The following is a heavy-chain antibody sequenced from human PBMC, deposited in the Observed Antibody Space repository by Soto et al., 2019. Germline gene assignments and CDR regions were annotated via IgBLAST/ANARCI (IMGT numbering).Heavy chain of an antibody. Sequence: EVQLVESGGGLVQPGGSLRLSCAASGFSFSNYWIHWVRQAPGKGLVWVSRIKTDGSSTDYAASVKGRFTISRYNAKNTLYLQMISLTAEDAAVYYCAKREGNTYGLFHWGQGTLVTVSS. V-gene: IGHV3-74*01. CDR3: AKREGNTYGLFH. CDR2: IKTDGSST. D-gene: IGHD5-18*01. CDR1: GFSFSNYW. J-gene: IGHJ4*02.